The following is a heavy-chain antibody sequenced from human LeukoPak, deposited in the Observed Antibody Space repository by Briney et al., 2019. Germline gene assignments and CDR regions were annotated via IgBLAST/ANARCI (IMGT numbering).Heavy chain of an antibody. Sequence: ASVKVSCKASGYTFTSYYMHWVRQAPGQGLEWMGIINPSGGSTSYAQKFQGRVTMTRDMSTSTVYMELSSLRSEDTAMYYCARGRTWYCSGGSCYDWFDPWGQGTLVTVSS. CDR1: GYTFTSYY. J-gene: IGHJ5*02. CDR2: INPSGGST. V-gene: IGHV1-46*01. CDR3: ARGRTWYCSGGSCYDWFDP. D-gene: IGHD2-15*01.